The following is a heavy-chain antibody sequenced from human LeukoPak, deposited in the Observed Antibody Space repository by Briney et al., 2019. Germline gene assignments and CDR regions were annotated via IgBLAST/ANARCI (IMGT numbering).Heavy chain of an antibody. CDR1: GFTFSSYW. D-gene: IGHD3-16*01. J-gene: IGHJ3*02. V-gene: IGHV3-7*01. CDR3: ARDPYDFSGGYAYGAFDM. Sequence: GGSLRLSCVASGFTFSSYWMTWVRQAPGKGLEWVANINKDGSANEDSVKGRFTISRDNAKNSLYLQMNSLRVEDTAVYYCARDPYDFSGGYAYGAFDMWGQGTMVAVSS. CDR2: INKDGSA.